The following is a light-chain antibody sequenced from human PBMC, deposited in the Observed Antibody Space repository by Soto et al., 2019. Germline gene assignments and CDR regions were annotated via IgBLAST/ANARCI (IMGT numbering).Light chain of an antibody. CDR2: GAS. V-gene: IGKV3-20*01. J-gene: IGKJ1*01. CDR3: QQYAGSPWT. Sequence: EIVITQSPATLSVSPVERATLSCRASQSVSSSYLAWYQQKPGQAPRLLIYGASSRATGIPDRFSGSGSGTDFTLTISRLEPEDFAVYYCQQYAGSPWTFGQGTKVDIK. CDR1: QSVSSSY.